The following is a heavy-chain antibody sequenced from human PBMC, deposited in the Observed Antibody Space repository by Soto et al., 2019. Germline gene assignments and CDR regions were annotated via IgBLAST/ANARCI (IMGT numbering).Heavy chain of an antibody. CDR1: GFTFTNYW. V-gene: IGHV3-74*01. J-gene: IGHJ6*02. D-gene: IGHD1-7*01. Sequence: PGGFLRLSCAASGFTFTNYWMHWVRQVPGKGLVWVSRINSDGSHTTYADSVKGRFTISRDNAQNTLFLQMNSLRAEDTAVYYCARSGTSNSGMDVWGRGTTVTVS. CDR2: INSDGSHT. CDR3: ARSGTSNSGMDV.